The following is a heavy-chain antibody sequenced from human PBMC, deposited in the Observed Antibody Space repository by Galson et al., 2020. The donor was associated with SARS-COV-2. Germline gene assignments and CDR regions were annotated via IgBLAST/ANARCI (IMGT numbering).Heavy chain of an antibody. CDR3: ATGPAAIVGGWFDP. V-gene: IGHV1-8*01. Sequence: ASVKVFCKASGYTFTSYDINWVRQATGQGLEWMGWMNPNSGNTGYAQKFQGRVTMTRNTSISTAYMELSSLRSEDTAVYYCATGPAAIVGGWFDPWGQGTLVTVSS. CDR2: MNPNSGNT. D-gene: IGHD2-2*02. J-gene: IGHJ5*02. CDR1: GYTFTSYD.